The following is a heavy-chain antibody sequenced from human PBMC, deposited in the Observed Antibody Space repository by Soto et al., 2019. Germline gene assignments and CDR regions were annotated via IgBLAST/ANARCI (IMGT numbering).Heavy chain of an antibody. Sequence: GGSLRLSCAASGFTFSSYSMNWVRQAPGKGLEWVSSISSSSSYIYYADSVKGRFTISRDNAKNSLYLQMNSLRAEDTAVYYCARQPATVTTQYYYGMDVWGQGNPGNCLL. V-gene: IGHV3-21*01. CDR2: ISSSSSYI. D-gene: IGHD4-4*01. CDR3: ARQPATVTTQYYYGMDV. CDR1: GFTFSSYS. J-gene: IGHJ6*02.